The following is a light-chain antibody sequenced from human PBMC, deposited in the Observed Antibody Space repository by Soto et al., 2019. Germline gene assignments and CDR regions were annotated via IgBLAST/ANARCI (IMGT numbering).Light chain of an antibody. V-gene: IGLV1-36*01. CDR1: SSNIGNNA. CDR3: AAWDDSLNGVV. CDR2: YDD. J-gene: IGLJ2*01. Sequence: QSVLTQPPSVSAAPRQRVTISCSGSSSNIGNNAVNWYQQLSGKAPKLLIYYDDLLPSGVSDRFSGSKSGTSASLAISGLQSEDEADYYCAAWDDSLNGVVFGGGTKLTVL.